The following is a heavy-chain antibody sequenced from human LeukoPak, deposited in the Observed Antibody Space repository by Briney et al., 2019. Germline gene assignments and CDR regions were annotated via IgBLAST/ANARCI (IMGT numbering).Heavy chain of an antibody. V-gene: IGHV3-23*01. CDR2: ISGSGDIT. D-gene: IGHD3-16*02. Sequence: GGSLRLSCTAAGFTFSSYGMRWVRQAPGKGLEWVSAISGSGDITYHADSVKGRFTISRDNSRNTLYLQMNSLRAEDTAVYYCAKNRDISQSASSDRGQGTLVTVSS. J-gene: IGHJ4*02. CDR1: GFTFSSYG. CDR3: AKNRDISQSASSD.